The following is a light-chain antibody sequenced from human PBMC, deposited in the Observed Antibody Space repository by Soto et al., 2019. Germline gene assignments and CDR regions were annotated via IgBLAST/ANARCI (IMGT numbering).Light chain of an antibody. CDR3: CSYAGSYTHYV. CDR2: DVS. J-gene: IGLJ1*01. CDR1: SSDVGAYNY. V-gene: IGLV2-11*01. Sequence: QSVLTQPRSVSGSPGQSVTISCTGTSSDVGAYNYVSWYQQHPGKAPKLMIYDVSKRPSGVPDRFSGSKSGNTASLTISGFQAEDEADYYCCSYAGSYTHYVFGTGTKLTVL.